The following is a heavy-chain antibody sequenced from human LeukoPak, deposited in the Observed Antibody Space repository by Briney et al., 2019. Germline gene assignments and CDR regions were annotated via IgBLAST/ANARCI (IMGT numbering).Heavy chain of an antibody. V-gene: IGHV4-34*01. Sequence: PSETLSLTCAVYGGSFSDYYWTWIRQPPGKGLEWIGEINHSGSTNYNPSLKSRVTISVDTSKNQFPLKLSSVTAADTAVYYCARGSSLGIKGGTWFDPWGQGTLVTVSS. CDR2: INHSGST. J-gene: IGHJ5*02. D-gene: IGHD7-27*01. CDR1: GGSFSDYY. CDR3: ARGSSLGIKGGTWFDP.